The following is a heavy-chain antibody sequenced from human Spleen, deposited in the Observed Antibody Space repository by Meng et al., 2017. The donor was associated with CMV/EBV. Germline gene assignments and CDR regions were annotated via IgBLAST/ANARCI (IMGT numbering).Heavy chain of an antibody. V-gene: IGHV4-31*03. D-gene: IGHD1-26*01. J-gene: IGHJ3*02. CDR2: IHYSGST. CDR1: GDSINSGGYY. Sequence: SETLSLTCTVSGDSINSGGYYWSWIRQHPGKGLEWIGYIHYSGSTNYTPSLKSRATISMDTSKNQFSLKLTSVTAADTAVYYCAREPLGLELAFDIWGQGTMVTVSS. CDR3: AREPLGLELAFDI.